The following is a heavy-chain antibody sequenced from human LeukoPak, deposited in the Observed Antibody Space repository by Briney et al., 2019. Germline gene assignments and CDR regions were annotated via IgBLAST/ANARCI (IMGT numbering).Heavy chain of an antibody. CDR3: ASEPRWQSTDY. V-gene: IGHV3-7*03. D-gene: IGHD5-24*01. CDR2: IKQDGSEK. Sequence: GGSLRLSCAASGFTLSSYWMSWVRQAPGKGLEWVANIKQDGSEKYYVDSVKGRFTNSRDNAKNSLYLQMNSLRAEDTAVYYCASEPRWQSTDYWGQGTLVTVSS. J-gene: IGHJ4*02. CDR1: GFTLSSYW.